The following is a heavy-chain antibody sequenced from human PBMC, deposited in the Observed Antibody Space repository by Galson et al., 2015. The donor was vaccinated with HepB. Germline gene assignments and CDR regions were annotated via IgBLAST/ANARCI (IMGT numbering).Heavy chain of an antibody. CDR3: ARDRSWSGHLID. V-gene: IGHV3-7*01. D-gene: IGHD3-3*01. CDR2: IKGDGSER. Sequence: SLRLSCAASGFTLSNYWMNWVRQAPGKGLEWVANIKGDGSERYYVDSVKGRFTISRDNAKNSLYLQMNSLRAEDTAVYFCARDRSWSGHLIDWGQGILVTVSS. CDR1: GFTLSNYW. J-gene: IGHJ4*02.